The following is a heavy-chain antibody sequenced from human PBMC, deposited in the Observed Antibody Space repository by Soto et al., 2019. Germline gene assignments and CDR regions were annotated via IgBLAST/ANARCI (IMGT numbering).Heavy chain of an antibody. J-gene: IGHJ3*02. V-gene: IGHV4-31*02. CDR1: GCNLISRFYY. D-gene: IGHD2-2*01. CDR2: IYYSGST. CDR3: AREGSRYCSSTSCYAGITGTTRFAFDI. Sequence: FQPHRHTKTFSGCNLISRFYYLSWIRPHPGKGLEWIGYIYYSGSTYYNPSLKSRVTISVDTSKNQFALKLSSVTAADTAVYYCAREGSRYCSSTSCYAGITGTTRFAFDIWVQGTMVTVSS.